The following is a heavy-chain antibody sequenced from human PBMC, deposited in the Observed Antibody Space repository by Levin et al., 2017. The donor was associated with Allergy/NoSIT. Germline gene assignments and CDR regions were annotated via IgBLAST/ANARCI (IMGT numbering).Heavy chain of an antibody. CDR3: AKPLRNLYYDSGSSPMGV. D-gene: IGHD3-10*01. CDR2: INHSGST. Sequence: KPSETLSLTCAVYGGSFSSYYWSWIRQPPGKGLEWIGEINHSGSTNYNPSLKSRVTISVDTSKNQFSLKLSSVTAADTAVYYCAKPLRNLYYDSGSSPMGVWGKGTTVTVSS. J-gene: IGHJ6*03. CDR1: GGSFSSYY. V-gene: IGHV4-34*01.